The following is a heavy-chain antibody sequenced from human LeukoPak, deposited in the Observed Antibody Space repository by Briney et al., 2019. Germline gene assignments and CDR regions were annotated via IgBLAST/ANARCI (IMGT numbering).Heavy chain of an antibody. CDR2: IYPGDSDT. J-gene: IGHJ4*02. CDR1: PYSFTSYW. CDR3: VRYLSGSPSEAGY. V-gene: IGHV5-51*01. Sequence: GESLMISCKGSPYSFTSYWIGWTRHMPGKGLEWMVIIYPGDSDTRYSPSFQGHVTISADNSISTAYLQWCSLKASYTSMYYCVRYLSGSPSEAGYWGQGTLVTVSS. D-gene: IGHD1-26*01.